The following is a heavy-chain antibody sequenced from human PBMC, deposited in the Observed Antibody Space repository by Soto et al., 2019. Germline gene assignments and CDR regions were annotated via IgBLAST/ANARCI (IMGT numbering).Heavy chain of an antibody. CDR3: TRKTPPTGVEV. D-gene: IGHD7-27*01. CDR2: IGSGGDT. Sequence: EVQLVESGGGLVQPGGSLRLSCAASGFTLSSYDIHWVRQATGEGLAWVSGIGSGGDTHYADSVKGRFIISREDGKNSLYLQMNNLRAEDTAVYYCTRKTPPTGVEVWGKGDTVAVSS. V-gene: IGHV3-13*01. J-gene: IGHJ6*04. CDR1: GFTLSSYD.